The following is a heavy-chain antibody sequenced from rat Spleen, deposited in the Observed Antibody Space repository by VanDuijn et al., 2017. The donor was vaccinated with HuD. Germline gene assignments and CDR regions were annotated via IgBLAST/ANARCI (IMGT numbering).Heavy chain of an antibody. V-gene: IGHV5-25*01. CDR3: ARQRLTGDWYFDF. Sequence: EVQLVESGGGLVQPGRSLKLSCAASGFTFSNYDMAWVRQAPTKGLEWVASISTSGGSTYYRDSVKGRFTVSRDNAKSTLYLQMDSLRSEDTAPYYCARQRLTGDWYFDFWGPGTMVTVSS. CDR1: GFTFSNYD. D-gene: IGHD5-1*01. J-gene: IGHJ1*01. CDR2: ISTSGGST.